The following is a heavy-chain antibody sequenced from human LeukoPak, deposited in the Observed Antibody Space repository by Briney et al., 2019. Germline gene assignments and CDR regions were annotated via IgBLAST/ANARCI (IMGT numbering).Heavy chain of an antibody. V-gene: IGHV1-69*05. CDR3: ARPDFSGFDWGFDF. Sequence: ASVKVSCKASGGTFNTFAISWVRQAPGQGLEWTGGIIPFFGSANYAQRFQDRFTITTDESTTTAYMELNSLTSDDTAVYYCARPDFSGFDWGFDFWGQGTLITVSS. D-gene: IGHD5-12*01. CDR2: IIPFFGSA. J-gene: IGHJ4*02. CDR1: GGTFNTFA.